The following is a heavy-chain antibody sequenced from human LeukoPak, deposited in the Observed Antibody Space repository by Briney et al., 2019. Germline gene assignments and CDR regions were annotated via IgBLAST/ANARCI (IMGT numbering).Heavy chain of an antibody. J-gene: IGHJ4*02. D-gene: IGHD3-16*02. CDR2: ISYDGSIK. Sequence: GGSLRLSCAASGFTFSSYAMHWVRQAPGKGLEWMAVISYDGSIKYYADSVKGRFTTSRDNSKNTLYLQMNSLRAEDTAVFYCARGSSFGGVIVIWGQGTLVTVSS. CDR1: GFTFSSYA. V-gene: IGHV3-30-3*01. CDR3: ARGSSFGGVIVI.